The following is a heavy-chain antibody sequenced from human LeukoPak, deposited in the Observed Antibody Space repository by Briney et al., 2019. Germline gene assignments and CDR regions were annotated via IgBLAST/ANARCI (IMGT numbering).Heavy chain of an antibody. D-gene: IGHD2-2*01. CDR1: GYTFTSCA. V-gene: IGHV7-4-1*02. J-gene: IGHJ4*02. CDR3: ARQGPGYCSSTSCYGVDY. Sequence: ASVRVSCKASGYTFTSCAMNWVRQAPGQGLEWMGWINTNTGNPTYAQGFTGRFVFSLDTSVSTAYLQISSLKAEDTAVYYCARQGPGYCSSTSCYGVDYWGQGTLVTVSS. CDR2: INTNTGNP.